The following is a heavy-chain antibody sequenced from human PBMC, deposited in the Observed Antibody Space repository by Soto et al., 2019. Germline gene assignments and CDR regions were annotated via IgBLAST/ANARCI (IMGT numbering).Heavy chain of an antibody. CDR3: VKGGWLDD. CDR1: GFPFSTYE. CDR2: ITSSGGPT. V-gene: IGHV3-23*01. J-gene: IGHJ5*02. Sequence: EVQLLESGGGLIQPGGSLRLSCAASGFPFSTYEMTWARQSPGKGLEWVAFITSSGGPTYYADSVRGRFTISRDNSKNTLDRQRDSLRVEDTARYYCVKGGWLDDWGQGTLVTVSS.